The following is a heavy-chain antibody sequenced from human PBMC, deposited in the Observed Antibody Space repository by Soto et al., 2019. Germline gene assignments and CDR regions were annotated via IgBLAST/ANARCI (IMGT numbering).Heavy chain of an antibody. CDR1: GGSISSYY. J-gene: IGHJ5*02. V-gene: IGHV4-59*01. CDR2: IYYSGST. CDR3: ARSSSGWYEVNWFDP. D-gene: IGHD6-19*01. Sequence: QVQLQESGPGLVKPSETLSLTCTVSGGSISSYYWSWIRQPPGKGLEWIGYIYYSGSTNYNPPLKSRVTISVDTSKNQFSLELSSVTAADTAVYYCARSSSGWYEVNWFDPWGQGTLVTVSS.